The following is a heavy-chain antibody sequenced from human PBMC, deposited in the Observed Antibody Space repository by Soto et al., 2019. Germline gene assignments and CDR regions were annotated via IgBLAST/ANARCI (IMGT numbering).Heavy chain of an antibody. CDR2: IIPIFGTA. V-gene: IGHV1-69*01. J-gene: IGHJ5*02. CDR1: GGTFSTYT. CDR3: ARSQDSSGYWNNCFDP. Sequence: QVQLVQSGAEVKKPGSSVKVSCKSSGGTFSTYTITWVRQAPGQGLEWMGGIIPIFGTANYPQKFQGRVTITADEAPSRAYMEMSSLRSENTAVYYCARSQDSSGYWNNCFDPWGQGTLVTVSS. D-gene: IGHD3-22*01.